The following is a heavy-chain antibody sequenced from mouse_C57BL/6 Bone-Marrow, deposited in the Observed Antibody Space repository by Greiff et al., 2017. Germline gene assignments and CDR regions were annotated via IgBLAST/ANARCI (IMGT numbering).Heavy chain of an antibody. Sequence: VMLVESGAELVRPGASVKLSCKASGYTFTDYYINWVKQRPGQGLEWIARIYPGSGNTYYNEKFKGKATLTAEKSSSTAYMQLSSLTSEDSAVYFCAREKADDYDGFAYWGQGTLVTVSA. J-gene: IGHJ3*01. CDR1: GYTFTDYY. D-gene: IGHD2-4*01. V-gene: IGHV1-76*01. CDR3: AREKADDYDGFAY. CDR2: IYPGSGNT.